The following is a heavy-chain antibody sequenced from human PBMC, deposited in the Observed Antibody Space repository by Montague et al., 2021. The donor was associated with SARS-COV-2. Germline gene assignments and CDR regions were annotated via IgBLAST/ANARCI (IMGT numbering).Heavy chain of an antibody. CDR3: ARHGPFVVVTAIHDTFDI. J-gene: IGHJ3*02. D-gene: IGHD2-21*02. CDR2: VYSSGTT. V-gene: IGHV4-59*08. CDR1: SDSINSYY. Sequence: SETLSLTCTVSSDSINSYYWGWIRQPPGKRLEWLGYVYSSGTTNYNPSLNSRIAISVDTSKNQFSLRLDSVTAADTAVYYCARHGPFVVVTAIHDTFDIWGQGTMVTVSS.